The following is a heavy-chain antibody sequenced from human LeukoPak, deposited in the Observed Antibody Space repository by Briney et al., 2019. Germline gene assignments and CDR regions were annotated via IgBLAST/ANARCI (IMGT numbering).Heavy chain of an antibody. CDR1: GDTFINYA. CDR2: IIPVFGTT. V-gene: IGHV1-69*05. Sequence: ASVKVSCKASGDTFINYAISWVRQAPGQGLEWMGGIIPVFGTTNYAQNFQGRVTITTDESTSTAYMELSSLRSEDTAVYYCATSRRVYYYYMDVWGKGTTVTVSS. CDR3: ATSRRVYYYYMDV. J-gene: IGHJ6*03.